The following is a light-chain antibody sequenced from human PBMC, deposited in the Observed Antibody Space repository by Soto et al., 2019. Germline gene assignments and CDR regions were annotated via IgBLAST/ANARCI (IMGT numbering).Light chain of an antibody. V-gene: IGKV1-8*01. Sequence: ASRITQSPSSLPASTGDRVTITCRASQGISSYLAWYQQKPGKAPKLLIYAASTLQSGVPSRFSGSGSGTDFTLTISCLQSEDFATYYCQQYYSYPRTFGQGTRWIS. CDR1: QGISSY. CDR3: QQYYSYPRT. J-gene: IGKJ1*01. CDR2: AAS.